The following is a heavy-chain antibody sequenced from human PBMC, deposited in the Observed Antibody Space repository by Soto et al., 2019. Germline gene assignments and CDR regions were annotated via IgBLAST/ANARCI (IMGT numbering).Heavy chain of an antibody. D-gene: IGHD5-12*01. V-gene: IGHV3-48*02. CDR3: ARFLNTVADY. J-gene: IGHJ4*02. Sequence: GSLRLSCAACGFTFSTDSMNWVRQAPGKGLEWVSYISSSSSTIYYADSVKGRFTISRDNAENSLYLQMNSLRDEDTAVYYCARFLNTVADYWGQGTLVTVSS. CDR1: GFTFSTDS. CDR2: ISSSSSTI.